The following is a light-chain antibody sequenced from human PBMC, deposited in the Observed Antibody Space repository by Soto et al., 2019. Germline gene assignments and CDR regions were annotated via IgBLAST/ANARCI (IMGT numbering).Light chain of an antibody. CDR3: SSYRTSRTQV. J-gene: IGLJ3*02. CDR1: SNDVGGYKY. V-gene: IGLV2-14*01. Sequence: QSVLTQPASVSGSPGQSITISCTGTSNDVGGYKYVSWYQQHPGKAPKLMIYDVSNRPSGVSNRFSGSKSGNTASLTISGLQAEDEANYYCSSYRTSRTQVFGGGTKLTAL. CDR2: DVS.